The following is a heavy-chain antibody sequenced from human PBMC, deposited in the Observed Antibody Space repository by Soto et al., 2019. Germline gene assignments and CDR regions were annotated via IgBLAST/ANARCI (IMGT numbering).Heavy chain of an antibody. CDR3: ARYGDYYGDYGALDV. D-gene: IGHD4-17*01. Sequence: QVQLVQSGAEVKKPGASVKVSCKASGYTFSSYGITWVRQAPGQGLEWLGWISAYNGNRNYAQKLQGRVTMTTDTSTKTAYMELRSLRSDDTAVYYCARYGDYYGDYGALDVWGQGTMVTVSS. CDR1: GYTFSSYG. J-gene: IGHJ3*01. V-gene: IGHV1-18*01. CDR2: ISAYNGNR.